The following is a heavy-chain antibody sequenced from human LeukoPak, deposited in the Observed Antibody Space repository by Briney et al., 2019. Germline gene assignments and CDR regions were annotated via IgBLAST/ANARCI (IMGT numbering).Heavy chain of an antibody. J-gene: IGHJ6*03. D-gene: IGHD3-22*01. CDR1: GFNFSDYY. Sequence: PGGSLRLSCAASGFNFSDYYMSWVRQAPGRGLEWISFFSSGDTNIKYADSVKGRFTISRDNAKNSLYLQMNSLRAEDTAVYFCAREIHSTGYYYAGGYMDVWGEGTTVTVSS. CDR2: FSSGDTNI. CDR3: AREIHSTGYYYAGGYMDV. V-gene: IGHV3-11*04.